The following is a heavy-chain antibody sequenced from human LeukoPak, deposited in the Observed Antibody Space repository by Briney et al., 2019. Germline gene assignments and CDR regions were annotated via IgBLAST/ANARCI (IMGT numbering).Heavy chain of an antibody. CDR1: GFSLSTSGMC. CDR2: IVWDDDK. CDR3: ARIRGYSYGYGYYFDY. J-gene: IGHJ4*02. Sequence: SGPTLVNPTQTLTLTCTFSGFSLSTSGMCVSWIRQPPGKALEWLAPIVWDDDKYYSTSLKTRLTISKDTSKNQVVLTMTNMDPVDTATYYCARIRGYSYGYGYYFDYWGQGTLVTVSS. V-gene: IGHV2-70*01. D-gene: IGHD5-18*01.